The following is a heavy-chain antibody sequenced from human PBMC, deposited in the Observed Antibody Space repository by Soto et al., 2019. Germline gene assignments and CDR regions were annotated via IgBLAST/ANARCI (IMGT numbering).Heavy chain of an antibody. CDR3: ARTYYYDTKWLDP. D-gene: IGHD3-22*01. CDR2: IIPIFGTA. V-gene: IGHV1-69*13. CDR1: GGTFSSYA. Sequence: SVKVSCKASGGTFSSYAISWVRQAPGQGLEWMGGIIPIFGTANYAQKFQGRVTITADESTSTAYMELSSLRSEDTAVYYCARTYYYDTKWLDPWGQGRMGTVSS. J-gene: IGHJ5*02.